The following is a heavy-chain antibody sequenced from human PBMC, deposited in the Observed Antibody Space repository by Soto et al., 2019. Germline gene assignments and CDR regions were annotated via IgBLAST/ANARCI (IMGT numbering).Heavy chain of an antibody. CDR2: ISGSGGST. Sequence: EVQLLESGGGLVQPGGSLRLSCAASGFTFSSYAMSWVRQAPGKGLEWVSAISGSGGSTYYADSVKGRLTISRDNSKNTLYLQMNSLGAEDTAVYYCAKGQSLVGVRTGYFDYWGQGTLVAVSS. D-gene: IGHD1-26*01. V-gene: IGHV3-23*01. CDR3: AKGQSLVGVRTGYFDY. CDR1: GFTFSSYA. J-gene: IGHJ4*02.